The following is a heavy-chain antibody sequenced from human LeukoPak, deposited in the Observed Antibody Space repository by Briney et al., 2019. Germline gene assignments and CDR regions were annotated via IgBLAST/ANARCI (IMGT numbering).Heavy chain of an antibody. CDR3: ARRPYDFWSGYLDAFDI. V-gene: IGHV4-38-2*02. Sequence: SETLSLTCTVSGYSISSGYYWGWIRQPPGKGLEWIGSIYHSGSTYYNPSLKSRVTISVDTSKNQFSLKLSSVTAADTAVYYCARRPYDFWSGYLDAFDIWGQGTMVTVSS. J-gene: IGHJ3*02. CDR1: GYSISSGYY. D-gene: IGHD3-3*01. CDR2: IYHSGST.